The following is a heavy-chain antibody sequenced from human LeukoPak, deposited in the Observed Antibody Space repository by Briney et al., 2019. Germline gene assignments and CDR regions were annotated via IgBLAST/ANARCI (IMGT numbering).Heavy chain of an antibody. V-gene: IGHV4-39*07. Sequence: SETLSLTCTVSGGSISSSSYYWGWIRQPPGKGLEWIGSIYHSGSTYYNPSLKSRVTISVDTSKNQFSLKLSSVTAADTAVYYCARFVGYSYSWGQGTLVTVSS. CDR3: ARFVGYSYS. CDR2: IYHSGST. D-gene: IGHD5-18*01. J-gene: IGHJ4*02. CDR1: GGSISSSSYY.